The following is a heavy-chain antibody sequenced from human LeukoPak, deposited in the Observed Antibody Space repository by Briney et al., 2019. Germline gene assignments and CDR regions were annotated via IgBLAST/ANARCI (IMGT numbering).Heavy chain of an antibody. D-gene: IGHD3-10*01. V-gene: IGHV7-4-1*02. J-gene: IGHJ5*02. Sequence: GASVKVSCKASGYTFTSYAMNWVRQAPGQGLEWMGWINTNTGNPTYAQGFTGRFVFSLDTSVSTAYLQISSLKAEDTAVYYCARRSYYYGSGRGGKYNWFDPWGQGTLVTVSS. CDR3: ARRSYYYGSGRGGKYNWFDP. CDR2: INTNTGNP. CDR1: GYTFTSYA.